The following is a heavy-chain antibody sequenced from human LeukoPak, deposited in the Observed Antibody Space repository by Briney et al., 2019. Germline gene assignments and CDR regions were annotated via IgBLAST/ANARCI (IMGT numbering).Heavy chain of an antibody. D-gene: IGHD1-26*01. CDR1: GYTFTGYY. CDR2: IIPIFGTA. Sequence: SVKVSCKASGYTFTGYYIHWVRQAPGQGLEWMGGIIPIFGTANYAQKFQGRVTITADKSTSTAYMELSSLRSEDTAVYYCHTRGSDAFDIWGQGTMVTVSS. J-gene: IGHJ3*02. V-gene: IGHV1-69*06. CDR3: HTRGSDAFDI.